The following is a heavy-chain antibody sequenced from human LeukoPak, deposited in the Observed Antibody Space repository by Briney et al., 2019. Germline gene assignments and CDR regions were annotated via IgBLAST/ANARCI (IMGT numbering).Heavy chain of an antibody. V-gene: IGHV3-33*01. CDR2: IWYDGSNK. Sequence: PGGSLRLSCAAPGFTFSSYGMHWVRQAPGKGLEWVAVIWYDGSNKYYADSVKGRFTISRDNSRNTLYLQMNSLRAEDTAVYYCARAPYSSSWYLDYWGQGTLVTVSS. D-gene: IGHD6-13*01. J-gene: IGHJ4*02. CDR1: GFTFSSYG. CDR3: ARAPYSSSWYLDY.